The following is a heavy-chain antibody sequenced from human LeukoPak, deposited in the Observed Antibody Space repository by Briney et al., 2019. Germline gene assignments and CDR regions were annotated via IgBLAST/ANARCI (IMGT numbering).Heavy chain of an antibody. D-gene: IGHD2-2*01. CDR3: ARDGCSSTSCYVQNWFDP. Sequence: GASVKVSCKASGYTFTSYGISWVRQVPGQGLEWMGWISAYNGNTNYAQKLQGRVTMTTDTSTSTAYMELRSLRSDDTAVYYCARDGCSSTSCYVQNWFDPWGQGTLVTVSS. J-gene: IGHJ5*02. V-gene: IGHV1-18*01. CDR2: ISAYNGNT. CDR1: GYTFTSYG.